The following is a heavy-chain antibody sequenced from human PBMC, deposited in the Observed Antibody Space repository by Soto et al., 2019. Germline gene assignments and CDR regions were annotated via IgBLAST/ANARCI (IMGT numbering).Heavy chain of an antibody. Sequence: SVKVSCKASGATFSSYAISWVRQAPGQGLEWMGGIIPIFGTANYAQKFQGRVTITADKSTSTAYMELSSLRSEDTAVYYCARLVGATTDWFDPWGQGTLVTVSS. V-gene: IGHV1-69*06. J-gene: IGHJ5*02. CDR2: IIPIFGTA. D-gene: IGHD1-26*01. CDR3: ARLVGATTDWFDP. CDR1: GATFSSYA.